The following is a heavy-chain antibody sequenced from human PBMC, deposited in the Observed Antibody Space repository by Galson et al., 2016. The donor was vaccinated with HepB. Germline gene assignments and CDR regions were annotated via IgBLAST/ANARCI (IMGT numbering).Heavy chain of an antibody. CDR2: ISWNSGSI. D-gene: IGHD1-26*01. CDR1: GFTFDDYA. J-gene: IGHJ3*02. Sequence: SLRLSCAASGFTFDDYAMHWVRQAPGRGLEWVSGISWNSGSIGYADSVKGRFTISRDNAKNSLYLQMNSLSAEDTALYYCAKDIVSGSYFNQVGAFDIWGQGTMVTVSS. CDR3: AKDIVSGSYFNQVGAFDI. V-gene: IGHV3-9*01.